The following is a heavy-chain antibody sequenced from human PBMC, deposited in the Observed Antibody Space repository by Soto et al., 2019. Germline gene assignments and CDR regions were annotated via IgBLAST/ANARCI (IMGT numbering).Heavy chain of an antibody. CDR1: GLSLNNYA. D-gene: IGHD2-21*01. V-gene: IGHV3-23*01. CDR3: SDWRAGCPVNLDR. Sequence: EVQMLESGGDLVQPGGSLRLSCVVSGLSLNNYAIAWVRHAPGKGLEFVSTIDVLDGAWYSDSVRGRFAISRDVSRNTVYLQMSSLRVEDTAIYFCSDWRAGCPVNLDRWVAGTRVTVSS. CDR2: IDVLDGA. J-gene: IGHJ5*02.